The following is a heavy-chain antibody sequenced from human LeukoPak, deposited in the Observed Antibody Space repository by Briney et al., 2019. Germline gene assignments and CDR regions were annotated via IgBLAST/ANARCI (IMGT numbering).Heavy chain of an antibody. CDR1: GFTFSSHG. CDR3: ARERKNLWFGESYYYYGMDV. J-gene: IGHJ6*02. CDR2: IANGGSEV. D-gene: IGHD3-10*01. V-gene: IGHV3-30*12. Sequence: GRSLRLSCVVSGFTFSSHGMHWVRQAPGKGLEWVAWVAVIANGGSEVAYADSVKGRFTISRDNSKNTVDLRMNSLRAEDTAVYYCARERKNLWFGESYYYYGMDVWGQGTTVTVSS.